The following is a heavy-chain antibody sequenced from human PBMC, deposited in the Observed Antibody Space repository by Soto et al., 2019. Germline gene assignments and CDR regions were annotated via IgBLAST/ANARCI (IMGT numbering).Heavy chain of an antibody. CDR2: IWYDGSNK. Sequence: PGGSLRLSCAASGFTFSSYGMHWVRQAPGKGLEWVAVIWYDGSNKYYADSVKGRFTISRDNSKNTLYLQMNSLRAEDTAVYYCARDDSSSIRGMDVWGQGTTVTVSS. V-gene: IGHV3-33*01. CDR3: ARDDSSSIRGMDV. J-gene: IGHJ6*02. CDR1: GFTFSSYG. D-gene: IGHD6-6*01.